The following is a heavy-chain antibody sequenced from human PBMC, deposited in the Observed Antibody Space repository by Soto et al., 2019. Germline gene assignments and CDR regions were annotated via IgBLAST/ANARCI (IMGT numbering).Heavy chain of an antibody. CDR2: INHSGST. CDR3: ARGRDIVVVPAANPYGV. D-gene: IGHD2-2*01. Sequence: KPSETLSLTCAVYGGSFSGYYWSWIRQPPGKGLEWIGEINHSGSTNYNPSLKSRVTISVDTSKNQFSLKLSSVTAADTAVYCCARGRDIVVVPAANPYGVWGKGTTVTVSS. CDR1: GGSFSGYY. J-gene: IGHJ6*04. V-gene: IGHV4-34*01.